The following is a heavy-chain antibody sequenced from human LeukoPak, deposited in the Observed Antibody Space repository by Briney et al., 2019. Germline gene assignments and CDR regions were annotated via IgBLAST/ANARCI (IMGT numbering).Heavy chain of an antibody. J-gene: IGHJ6*02. CDR1: GFTFSDYY. CDR3: ARGSYGPKHYYYYYGMDV. D-gene: IGHD5-18*01. Sequence: GGSLRLSCAASGFTFSDYYMSWIRQAPGKGLEWVSYISSSGSSIYYADSVKGRFTISRDNSKNTLYLQMNSLIAEDTAVYYCARGSYGPKHYYYYYGMDVWGQGTTVTVSS. CDR2: ISSSGSSI. V-gene: IGHV3-11*04.